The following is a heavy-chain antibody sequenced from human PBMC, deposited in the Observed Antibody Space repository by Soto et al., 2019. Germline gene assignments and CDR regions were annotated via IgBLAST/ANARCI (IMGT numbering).Heavy chain of an antibody. Sequence: QVQLVQAGAEVKKPGASVKVSCKASGYTFTSYDINWVRQATGQGLEWMGWMNPNSCNTGYAQKCQGRTPMARNASISTAYMELRSLRSGVTVGYYFAREGVRGMDVWGQGATVTVSS. CDR2: MNPNSCNT. D-gene: IGHD3-16*01. V-gene: IGHV1-8*01. CDR1: GYTFTSYD. J-gene: IGHJ6*02. CDR3: AREGVRGMDV.